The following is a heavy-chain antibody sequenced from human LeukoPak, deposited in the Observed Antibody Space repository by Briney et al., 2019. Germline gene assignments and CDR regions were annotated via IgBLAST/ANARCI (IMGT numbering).Heavy chain of an antibody. CDR2: VYPGDSDT. V-gene: IGHV5-51*01. D-gene: IGHD4-17*01. Sequence: GESLKISCKCSGFSFTSHWIGWVRQMPGKGLEWMGTVYPGDSDTRYSPSFQGRVTISADKSMNTAYLQWSSLKASDTAIYYCARRHGDSRGMDVWGQGTTVTVSS. J-gene: IGHJ6*02. CDR3: ARRHGDSRGMDV. CDR1: GFSFTSHW.